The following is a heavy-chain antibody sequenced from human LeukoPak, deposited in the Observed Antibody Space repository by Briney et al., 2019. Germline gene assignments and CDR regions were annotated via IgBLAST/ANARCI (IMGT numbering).Heavy chain of an antibody. Sequence: GGSLRLSCTASGFTFGDYAMSWVRQAPGKGLEWVGFIRSKAYGGTTEYAASVKGRFTISRDDSKSIAYLQMNSLKTEGTAVYYCQGGLYYFDYWGQGTLVTVSS. CDR3: QGGLYYFDY. V-gene: IGHV3-49*04. J-gene: IGHJ4*02. CDR2: IRSKAYGGTT. D-gene: IGHD2-15*01. CDR1: GFTFGDYA.